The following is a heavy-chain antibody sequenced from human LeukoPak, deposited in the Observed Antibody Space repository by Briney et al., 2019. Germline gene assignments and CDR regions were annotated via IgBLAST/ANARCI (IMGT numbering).Heavy chain of an antibody. CDR1: GFMVSSNY. Sequence: GGSLRLSCAASGFMVSSNYMSWVRQAPGKGLEWVSVMYSDGSTYYADSVKGRFTISRDNSKNTLYLQMYSLRAEDTAVYYCARIWNYGYWGQGTLVTVSS. V-gene: IGHV3-53*01. D-gene: IGHD1-7*01. J-gene: IGHJ4*02. CDR3: ARIWNYGY. CDR2: MYSDGST.